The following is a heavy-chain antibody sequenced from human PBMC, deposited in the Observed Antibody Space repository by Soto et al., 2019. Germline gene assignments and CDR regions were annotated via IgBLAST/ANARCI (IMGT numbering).Heavy chain of an antibody. D-gene: IGHD5-18*01. V-gene: IGHV3-33*01. CDR1: VFTFSSYG. J-gene: IGHJ3*02. CDR2: IWYDGSNK. Sequence: VGSLRLSCASSVFTFSSYGMHCVRHSPGKGLEWVAVIWYDGSNKYYADSVKGRFTISRDNSKNTLYLQMNSLRAEDTAVYYCARDDTDKAMVLDAFETWGQGTMVIVS. CDR3: ARDDTDKAMVLDAFET.